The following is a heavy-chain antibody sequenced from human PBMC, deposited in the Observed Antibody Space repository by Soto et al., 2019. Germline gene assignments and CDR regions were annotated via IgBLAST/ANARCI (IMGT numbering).Heavy chain of an antibody. CDR3: ARFPWYSGYDYYFDY. Sequence: SETLSLTCTVSGGSISSYYWSWIRQPPGEGLKWIGYIYYSGSTNYNPSLKSRVTISVDTSKNQFSLKLSSVTAADTAVYYCARFPWYSGYDYYFDYWGQGTLVTVSS. CDR1: GGSISSYY. V-gene: IGHV4-59*01. J-gene: IGHJ4*02. CDR2: IYYSGST. D-gene: IGHD5-12*01.